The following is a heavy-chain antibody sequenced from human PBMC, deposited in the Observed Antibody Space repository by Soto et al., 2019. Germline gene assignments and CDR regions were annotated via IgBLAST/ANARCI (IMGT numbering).Heavy chain of an antibody. D-gene: IGHD5-18*01. Sequence: SETLSLTCTVSGGSISSYYWSWIRQPAGKGLEWIGRIYTSGSTNYNPSLKSRVTMSVDTSKNQFSLKLSSVPAADTAVYYCARDRERDSYGPFDYWGQGTLVTVSS. CDR1: GGSISSYY. V-gene: IGHV4-4*07. CDR2: IYTSGST. CDR3: ARDRERDSYGPFDY. J-gene: IGHJ4*02.